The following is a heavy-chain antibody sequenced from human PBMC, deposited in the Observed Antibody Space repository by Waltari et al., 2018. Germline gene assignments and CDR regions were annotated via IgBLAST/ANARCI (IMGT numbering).Heavy chain of an antibody. J-gene: IGHJ4*02. CDR3: VRGGTGMQRVESLDY. CDR1: GFTFTAYS. Sequence: EVQLVESGGGLVKPGGSLRLSCAASGFTFTAYSMSWVRQAPGKGLGWVSSISDTSTYIYYAVSLRGRFTTSRDNTKNSLYLQLNSLRAEDTAVYYCVRGGTGMQRVESLDYWGQGILVTVSS. CDR2: ISDTSTYI. V-gene: IGHV3-21*01. D-gene: IGHD3-9*01.